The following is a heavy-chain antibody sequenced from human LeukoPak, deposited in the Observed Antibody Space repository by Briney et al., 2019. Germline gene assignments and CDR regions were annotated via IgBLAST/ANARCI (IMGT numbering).Heavy chain of an antibody. V-gene: IGHV4-59*01. Sequence: NPSETLSLTCTVSGGSISSYYWSWIRQPPGKGLEWIGYIYYSGSTNYNPSLKSRVTISVDTSKNQFSLKLSSVTAADTAVYYCARGRVSSLDFDYWGQGTLVTVSS. CDR1: GGSISSYY. CDR3: ARGRVSSLDFDY. D-gene: IGHD6-13*01. CDR2: IYYSGST. J-gene: IGHJ4*02.